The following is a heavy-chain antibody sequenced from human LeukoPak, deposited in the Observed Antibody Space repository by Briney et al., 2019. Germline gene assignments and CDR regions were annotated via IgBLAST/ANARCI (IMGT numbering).Heavy chain of an antibody. Sequence: GRSLRLSCAASGFTFSSYSMHWVRQAPGKGLEWLAVILYDGSMQYYAESMKGRLTISRDNAKNSLYLQMNSLRAEDTAVYYCARVYDSSGYYYEYYYYYMDVWGKGTTVTVSS. J-gene: IGHJ6*03. CDR1: GFTFSSYS. CDR3: ARVYDSSGYYYEYYYYYMDV. CDR2: ILYDGSMQ. V-gene: IGHV3-30*03. D-gene: IGHD3-22*01.